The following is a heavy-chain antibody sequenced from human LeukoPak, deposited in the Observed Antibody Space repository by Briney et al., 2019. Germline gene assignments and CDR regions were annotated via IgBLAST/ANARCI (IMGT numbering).Heavy chain of an antibody. D-gene: IGHD5-18*01. V-gene: IGHV4-38-2*02. CDR3: ARGQKYIYGYTVTELGSRYFDY. CDR2: IYHSGST. Sequence: PSETLSLTCSVSGYSISSGNYWGWIRLPPGKGLQWIGSIYHSGSTYYNPSLKSRVTISVDTSKNWFSLRLTSVTAADTAVYYCARGQKYIYGYTVTELGSRYFDYWGQGTLVTVSS. J-gene: IGHJ4*02. CDR1: GYSISSGNY.